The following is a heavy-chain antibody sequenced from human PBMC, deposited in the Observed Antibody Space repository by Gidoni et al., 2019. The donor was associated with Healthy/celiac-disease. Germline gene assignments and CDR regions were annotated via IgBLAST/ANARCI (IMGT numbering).Heavy chain of an antibody. CDR2: ISSSSSYI. D-gene: IGHD2-2*01. CDR1: AFPSSSYS. Sequence: EVQLAESGGGLVKPVGSLRPSCAASAFPSSSYSMNWVRQAPGKGLEWVSSISSSSSYIYYADSVKGRFTISRDNAKNSLYLQMNSLRAEDTAVYYCARDPGDIVVVPAALDYWGQGTLVTVSS. CDR3: ARDPGDIVVVPAALDY. V-gene: IGHV3-21*01. J-gene: IGHJ4*02.